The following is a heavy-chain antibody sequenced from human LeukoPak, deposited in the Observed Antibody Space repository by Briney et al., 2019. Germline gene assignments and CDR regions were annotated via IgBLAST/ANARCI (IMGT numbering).Heavy chain of an antibody. CDR2: IYYSGST. D-gene: IGHD3-22*01. Sequence: PSETQSLTCTVSGGSISSGGYYWSWIRQHPGKGLEWIGYIYYSGSTYYNPSLKSRVTISVDTSKNQFSLKLSSVTAADTAVYYCARGGYYYDSSGYRHDAFDIWGQGTMVTVSS. CDR3: ARGGYYYDSSGYRHDAFDI. J-gene: IGHJ3*02. V-gene: IGHV4-31*03. CDR1: GGSISSGGYY.